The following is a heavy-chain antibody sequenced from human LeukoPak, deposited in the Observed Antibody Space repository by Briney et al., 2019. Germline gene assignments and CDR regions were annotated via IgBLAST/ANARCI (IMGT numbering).Heavy chain of an antibody. D-gene: IGHD6-6*01. CDR2: IYTSGST. Sequence: KTSETLSLTCTVSGGSISSGSYYWSWIRQPAGKGLEWIGRIYTSGSTSYNPSLKSRVTISASTSNNQFSLKLGSLPAADTAVYYCARAGLYSSSSDYWGQGTLVTVSS. V-gene: IGHV4-61*02. CDR1: GGSISSGSYY. J-gene: IGHJ4*02. CDR3: ARAGLYSSSSDY.